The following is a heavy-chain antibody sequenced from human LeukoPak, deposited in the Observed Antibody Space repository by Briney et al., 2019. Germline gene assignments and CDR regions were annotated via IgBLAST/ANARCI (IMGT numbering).Heavy chain of an antibody. J-gene: IGHJ6*02. CDR2: ISGSGGST. D-gene: IGHD4-11*01. CDR1: GFTFSSYA. V-gene: IGHV3-23*01. Sequence: GGSLRLSCAASGFTFSSYAMSWVRQAPGKGLEWVSAISGSGGSTYYADSVKGRFTISRDNSKNTLYLQMNSLRAEDTAVYYCARVNDYSNYYYGMDVWGQGTTVTVSS. CDR3: ARVNDYSNYYYGMDV.